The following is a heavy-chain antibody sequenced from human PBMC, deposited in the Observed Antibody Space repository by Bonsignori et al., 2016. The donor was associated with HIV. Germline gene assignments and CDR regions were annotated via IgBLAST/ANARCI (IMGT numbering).Heavy chain of an antibody. CDR3: VRDLPGSNGYYADS. J-gene: IGHJ4*02. V-gene: IGHV4-38-2*02. Sequence: QVQLLESGPRLVKPSETLSLTCAVSGYSIDSGSYYWGWIRQPPGKGLQWIGSIFHSGRTYNNPSLKSRVTISIDPAMNQFSLRLTSVTAADTAVYYCVRDLPGSNGYYADSWGQGALVHRLL. D-gene: IGHD3-22*01. CDR1: GYSIDSGSYY. CDR2: IFHSGRT.